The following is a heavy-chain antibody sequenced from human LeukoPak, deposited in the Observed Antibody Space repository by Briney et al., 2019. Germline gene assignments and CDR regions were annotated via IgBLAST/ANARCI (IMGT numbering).Heavy chain of an antibody. V-gene: IGHV3-66*02. CDR2: IYSGGST. CDR3: ASPSGSYYFDY. J-gene: IGHJ4*02. D-gene: IGHD1-26*01. Sequence: RPGGSLRLSCAASGFTVSSNYMSWVRQAPGKGLEWVSVIYSGGSTYYADSVKGRFTISRDNSKNTLYLQMNSLRAEDTAVYYCASPSGSYYFDYWGQGTLVTFSS. CDR1: GFTVSSNY.